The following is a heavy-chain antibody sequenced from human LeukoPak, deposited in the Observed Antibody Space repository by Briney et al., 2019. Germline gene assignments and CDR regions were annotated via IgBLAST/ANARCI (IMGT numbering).Heavy chain of an antibody. CDR3: ARVSSRHNWFDP. D-gene: IGHD3-16*02. J-gene: IGHJ5*02. Sequence: SETLSPTCTVSGGSISSSSYYWGWIRQPPGKGLEWIGSIYYSGSTYYNPSLKSRVTISVDTSKNQFSLKLSSVTAADTAVYYCARVSSRHNWFDPWGQGTLVTVSS. CDR1: GGSISSSSYY. CDR2: IYYSGST. V-gene: IGHV4-39*01.